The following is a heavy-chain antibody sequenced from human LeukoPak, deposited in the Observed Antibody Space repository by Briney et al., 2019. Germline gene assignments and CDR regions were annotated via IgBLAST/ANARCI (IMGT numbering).Heavy chain of an antibody. CDR2: IYTSGST. Sequence: LETLSLTCTVSGGSISSYCWSWIRQPAGKGLEWIGRIYTSGSTNYNASLKSRVSMSVDTSKNQFSLKLSSVTAADTAVFYCARENSGSYREFDYWGQGTLVTVSS. D-gene: IGHD1-26*01. J-gene: IGHJ4*02. CDR3: ARENSGSYREFDY. CDR1: GGSISSYC. V-gene: IGHV4-4*07.